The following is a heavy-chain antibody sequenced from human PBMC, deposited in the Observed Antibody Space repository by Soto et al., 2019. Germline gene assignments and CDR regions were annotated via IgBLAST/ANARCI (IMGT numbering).Heavy chain of an antibody. Sequence: SETLSLTCTVSGGSISSADYYWSWIRQPPGKGLEWIGFISYNGNTYYNPSLKSRLTVSVDTSKNQFSLRLTSVTAADTAVYFCAREKGGYYDGNHYYVFYDYWGQGTLVTVSS. D-gene: IGHD3-22*01. V-gene: IGHV4-30-4*01. CDR3: AREKGGYYDGNHYYVFYDY. J-gene: IGHJ4*02. CDR2: ISYNGNT. CDR1: GGSISSADYY.